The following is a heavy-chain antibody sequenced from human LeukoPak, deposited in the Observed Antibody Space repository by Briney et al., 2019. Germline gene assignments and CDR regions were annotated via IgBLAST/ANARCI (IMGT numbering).Heavy chain of an antibody. V-gene: IGHV3-30-3*01. D-gene: IGHD1-20*01. Sequence: PGGSLRLSCAASGFPLRSYAMHWVRQAPGKGLEWVAVISYDGSNKYYTDSVKGRFPLSRDNSKNTLYLQMNSVRAEDTAVYYCARNYNWNVKAYFDYWGQGTLVTVSS. J-gene: IGHJ4*02. CDR1: GFPLRSYA. CDR2: ISYDGSNK. CDR3: ARNYNWNVKAYFDY.